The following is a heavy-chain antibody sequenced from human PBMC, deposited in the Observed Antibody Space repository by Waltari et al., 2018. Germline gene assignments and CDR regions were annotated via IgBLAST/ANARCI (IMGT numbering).Heavy chain of an antibody. J-gene: IGHJ6*02. CDR3: ARDEEDTAMVSYYYYGMDV. Sequence: QVQLVQSGAEVKKPGSSVKVSCKASGGTFSSYAISWVRQAPGKGLEWMGGIIPIFGTANYAQKFQGRVTITADESTSTAYMELSSLRSEDTAVYYCARDEEDTAMVSYYYYGMDVWGQGTTVTVSS. CDR2: IIPIFGTA. CDR1: GGTFSSYA. D-gene: IGHD5-18*01. V-gene: IGHV1-69*01.